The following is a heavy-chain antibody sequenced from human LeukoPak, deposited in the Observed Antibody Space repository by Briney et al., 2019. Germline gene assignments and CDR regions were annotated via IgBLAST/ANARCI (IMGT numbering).Heavy chain of an antibody. D-gene: IGHD2-2*01. CDR1: GYTFTSYG. J-gene: IGHJ6*02. V-gene: IGHV1-18*01. CDR2: ISAYNGNT. CDR3: ARDRYPFIVVVPAEYYGMDV. Sequence: ASVKVPCKASGYTFTSYGISWVRQAPGQGLEWMGWISAYNGNTNYAQKLQGRVTMTTDTSTSTAYMELRSLRSDDTAVYYCARDRYPFIVVVPAEYYGMDVWGQGTTVTVSS.